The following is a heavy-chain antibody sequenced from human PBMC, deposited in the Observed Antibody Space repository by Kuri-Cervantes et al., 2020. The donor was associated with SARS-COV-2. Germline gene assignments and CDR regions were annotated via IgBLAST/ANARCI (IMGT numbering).Heavy chain of an antibody. Sequence: SVKVSCKASGGTFSSYALSWVRQAPGQGLEWMGGIIPILGTANYAQKFLGSVTITADESTSTAYMELRSLRSEDTAVYYCARGVGSSWYVDDAFDIWGQGTMVTVSS. CDR2: IIPILGTA. CDR1: GGTFSSYA. V-gene: IGHV1-69*13. D-gene: IGHD6-13*01. J-gene: IGHJ3*02. CDR3: ARGVGSSWYVDDAFDI.